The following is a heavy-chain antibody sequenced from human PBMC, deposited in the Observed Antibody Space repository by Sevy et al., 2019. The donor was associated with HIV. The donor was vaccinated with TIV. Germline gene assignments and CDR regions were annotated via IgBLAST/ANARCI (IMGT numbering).Heavy chain of an antibody. D-gene: IGHD3-3*01. CDR1: GYSFTNFD. J-gene: IGHJ6*02. Sequence: ASVKVSCKAAGYSFTNFDINWVRQATGQGLEWMGWMNPNNGNTHYAQKFQGRVTMTRSSSANTAYMEPSGLTSEDTASYYCARSRLDYEFWSGSYFSRAPWGYKYYAMDVWGQGTTVTVSS. V-gene: IGHV1-8*01. CDR3: ARSRLDYEFWSGSYFSRAPWGYKYYAMDV. CDR2: MNPNNGNT.